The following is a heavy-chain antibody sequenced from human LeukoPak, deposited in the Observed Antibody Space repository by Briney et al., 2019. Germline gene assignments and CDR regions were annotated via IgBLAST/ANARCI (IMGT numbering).Heavy chain of an antibody. J-gene: IGHJ4*02. CDR3: ARALGYYGSGTPYFDY. CDR2: MYHSGST. Sequence: ASETLSLTCAVSGGSISTGDFSWSWIRQPPGKCLEWIGYMYHSGSTFYNPSLRSRVTISVDRSKNQFSLKLNSVTAADTAVYYCARALGYYGSGTPYFDYWGREPWSSSPQ. CDR1: GGSISTGDFS. V-gene: IGHV4-30-2*01. D-gene: IGHD3-10*01.